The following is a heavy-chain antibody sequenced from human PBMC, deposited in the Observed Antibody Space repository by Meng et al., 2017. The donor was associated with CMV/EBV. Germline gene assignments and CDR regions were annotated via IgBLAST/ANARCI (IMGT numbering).Heavy chain of an antibody. J-gene: IGHJ4*02. CDR2: IIPIFGTA. CDR3: ARQTGRTPPDY. D-gene: IGHD1-14*01. CDR1: GGTFSSYA. Sequence: SVKVTCKASGGTFSSYAISWVRQAPGQGLEWMGGIIPIFGTANYAQKFQGRVTITTDESTSTAYMGLSSLRSEDTAVYYCARQTGRTPPDYWGQGTLVTVSS. V-gene: IGHV1-69*05.